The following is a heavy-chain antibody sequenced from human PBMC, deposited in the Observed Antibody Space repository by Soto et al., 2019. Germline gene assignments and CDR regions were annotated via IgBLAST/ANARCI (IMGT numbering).Heavy chain of an antibody. J-gene: IGHJ4*02. CDR2: IYYSGST. CDR3: ARDSGYSYGYRYFDY. Sequence: SETLSLTCTVSGGSISSYYWSWIRQPPGKGLEWIGYIYYSGSTNYNPSLKSRVTISVDTSKNQFSLKLSSVTAADTAVYYCARDSGYSYGYRYFDYWGQGTLVTVS. V-gene: IGHV4-59*01. CDR1: GGSISSYY. D-gene: IGHD5-18*01.